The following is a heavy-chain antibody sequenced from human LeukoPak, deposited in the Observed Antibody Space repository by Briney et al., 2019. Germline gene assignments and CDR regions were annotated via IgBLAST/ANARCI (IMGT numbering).Heavy chain of an antibody. CDR1: GFTVSSTY. Sequence: GRSLRLSCAASGFTVSSTYMTWVRQAPGKGLEWVSIIYSDGATYYADSVKGRFTISRDDSKNTLYLQMNSLRAEDTAVYYCSRGAPFESWGQGTLVTVSS. V-gene: IGHV3-66*01. CDR2: IYSDGAT. CDR3: SRGAPFES. J-gene: IGHJ4*02.